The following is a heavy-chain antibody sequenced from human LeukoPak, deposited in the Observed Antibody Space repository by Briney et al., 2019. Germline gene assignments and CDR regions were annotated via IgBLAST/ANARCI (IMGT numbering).Heavy chain of an antibody. CDR3: AKEEGGVYYYGSGSYYKDFDY. D-gene: IGHD3-10*01. CDR2: ISSSSSYI. Sequence: PGGSLRLSCAASGFTFSSYSMNWVRQAPGKGLEWVSSISSSSSYIYYADSVKGRFTISRDNSKNTLYLQMNSLRAEDTAVYYCAKEEGGVYYYGSGSYYKDFDYWGQGTLVTVSS. J-gene: IGHJ4*02. V-gene: IGHV3-21*04. CDR1: GFTFSSYS.